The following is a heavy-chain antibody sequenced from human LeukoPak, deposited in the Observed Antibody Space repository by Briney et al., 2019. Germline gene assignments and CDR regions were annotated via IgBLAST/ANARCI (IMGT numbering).Heavy chain of an antibody. V-gene: IGHV3-23*01. CDR3: AKDLAPTMVRGGSFDY. Sequence: GGSLRLSCAASGFTVSSNYMSWVRQAPGKGLEWVSAISGSGGSTYYADSVKGRFTISRDNSKNTLYLQMNSLRAEDTAVYYCAKDLAPTMVRGGSFDYWGQGTLVTVSS. CDR1: GFTVSSNY. J-gene: IGHJ4*02. CDR2: ISGSGGST. D-gene: IGHD3-10*01.